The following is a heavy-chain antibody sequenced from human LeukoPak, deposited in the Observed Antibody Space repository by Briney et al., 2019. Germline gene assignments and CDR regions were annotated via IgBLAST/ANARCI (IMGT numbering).Heavy chain of an antibody. V-gene: IGHV4-61*01. CDR2: IHYSGST. J-gene: IGHJ4*02. CDR3: ARLSGYDYSYLDY. CDR1: GGSVSSGSYY. D-gene: IGHD5-12*01. Sequence: SETLSLTCTVSGGSVSSGSYYWSWVRQPPGKGLEWIGYIHYSGSTNYNPSLKSRVTISVDTSKNQFSLKLSSVTAADTAVYYCARLSGYDYSYLDYWGQGTLVTVSS.